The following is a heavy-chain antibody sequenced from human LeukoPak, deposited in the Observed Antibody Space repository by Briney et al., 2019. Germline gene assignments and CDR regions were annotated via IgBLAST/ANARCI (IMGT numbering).Heavy chain of an antibody. CDR3: AEWGDYDVLTGYYVSDY. D-gene: IGHD3-9*01. CDR1: GFTFSNYA. CDR2: ITGGGSGI. J-gene: IGHJ4*02. Sequence: GGSLRLSCAASGFTFSNYAMSWVRQAPGKGLEWVSAITGGGSGIYYADSMKSRFTISRDNSKNTLYLQINSLRAEDTAVYYCAEWGDYDVLTGYYVSDYWGQGTLVTVSS. V-gene: IGHV3-23*01.